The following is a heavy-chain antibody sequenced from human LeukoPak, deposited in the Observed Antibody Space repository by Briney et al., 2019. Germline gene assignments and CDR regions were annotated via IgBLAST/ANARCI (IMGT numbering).Heavy chain of an antibody. V-gene: IGHV1-18*01. CDR2: ISAYNGNT. J-gene: IGHJ6*02. Sequence: ASVKVSCKASGYSFTSYGISWVRQAPGQGLEWMGWISAYNGNTNYAQKLQGRVTMTTDTSTSTAYMELRSLRSDDTAVYYCARVFEDRYSSGWYPNYYYGMDVWGQGTTVTVSS. D-gene: IGHD6-19*01. CDR1: GYSFTSYG. CDR3: ARVFEDRYSSGWYPNYYYGMDV.